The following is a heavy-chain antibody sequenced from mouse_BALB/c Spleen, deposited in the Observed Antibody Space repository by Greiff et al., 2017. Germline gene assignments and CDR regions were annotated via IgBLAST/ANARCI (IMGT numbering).Heavy chain of an antibody. CDR3: ARGEDCYLYYFDY. CDR2: ISSGGST. J-gene: IGHJ2*01. V-gene: IGHV5-6-5*01. D-gene: IGHD2-3*01. Sequence: EVMLVESGGGLVKPGGSLKLSCAASGFTFSSYAMSWVRQTPEKRLEWVASISSGGSTYYPDSMKGRFTISRDNARNILYLQMSSLRSEDTALYYCARGEDCYLYYFDYWGQGTTLTVSA. CDR1: GFTFSSYA.